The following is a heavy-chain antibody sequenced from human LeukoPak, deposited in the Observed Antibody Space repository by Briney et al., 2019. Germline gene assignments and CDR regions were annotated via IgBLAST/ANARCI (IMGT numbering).Heavy chain of an antibody. V-gene: IGHV1-2*02. CDR3: ARVLGEYSSSSGY. Sequence: ASVKVSCKASGYTFTGYYMHWVRQAPGQGLEWMGWINPNSGGTNYAQKFQGRVTMTRDTSISTAYMELSRLRSDDTAVYYCARVLGEYSSSSGYWGQGTLVTVSS. CDR2: INPNSGGT. D-gene: IGHD6-6*01. CDR1: GYTFTGYY. J-gene: IGHJ4*02.